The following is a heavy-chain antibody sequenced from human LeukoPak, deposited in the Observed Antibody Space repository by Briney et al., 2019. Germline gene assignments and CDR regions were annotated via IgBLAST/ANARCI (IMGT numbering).Heavy chain of an antibody. CDR3: ARDPRTSSTSRNYFES. CDR2: ISVDGSNK. V-gene: IGHV3-30-3*01. Sequence: GGSLRLSCAASGFTFTNYAMHWVRQAPGKGLEWVAVISVDGSNKFYAGSVRGRCTISRDNSKNTMSLQMDSLRGEDTAVYYCARDPRTSSTSRNYFESWGQGTLVTVSS. D-gene: IGHD6-13*01. CDR1: GFTFTNYA. J-gene: IGHJ4*02.